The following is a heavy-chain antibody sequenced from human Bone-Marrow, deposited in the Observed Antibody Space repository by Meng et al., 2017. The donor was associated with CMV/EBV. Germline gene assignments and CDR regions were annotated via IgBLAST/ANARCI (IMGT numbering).Heavy chain of an antibody. CDR2: IYWNNDK. J-gene: IGHJ4*02. CDR3: AHRRDSSSWYYFDY. V-gene: IGHV2-5*01. Sequence: SGPTLVKPTQTLTLTCSFSGFSLSTSAVGVGWIRQPPGKALEWLALIYWNNDKRYSPSLKSRLTITKDTSKNQVVLIMTNMDPVDTATYYCAHRRDSSSWYYFDYWGQGTLVTVSS. D-gene: IGHD6-13*01. CDR1: GFSLSTSAVG.